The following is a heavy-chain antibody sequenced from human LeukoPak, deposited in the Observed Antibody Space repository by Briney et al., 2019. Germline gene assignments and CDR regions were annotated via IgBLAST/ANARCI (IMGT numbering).Heavy chain of an antibody. CDR1: GYTFTGYY. Sequence: ASVKVSCKASGYTFTGYYMHWVRQAPGQGLEWMGWINPNSGGTNYAQKFQGRVTMTRDTSISTAYMELSRLRSDDTAVYYCAAISSGWSEYYFDHWGQGTLVTVSS. D-gene: IGHD6-19*01. V-gene: IGHV1-2*02. J-gene: IGHJ4*02. CDR3: AAISSGWSEYYFDH. CDR2: INPNSGGT.